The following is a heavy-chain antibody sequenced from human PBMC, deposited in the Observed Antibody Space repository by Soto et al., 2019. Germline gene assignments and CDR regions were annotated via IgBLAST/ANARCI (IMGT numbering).Heavy chain of an antibody. J-gene: IGHJ3*02. CDR2: INSDGSST. CDR1: GFTFSSYW. Sequence: PGGSPRLSCAAYGFTFSSYWMHWVRQAPGKGLVWVSRINSDGSSTSYADSVKGRFTISRDNAKNTLYLQMNSLRAEDTAVYYCARGRQWLAHAFDIWGQGTMVTVS. D-gene: IGHD6-19*01. V-gene: IGHV3-74*01. CDR3: ARGRQWLAHAFDI.